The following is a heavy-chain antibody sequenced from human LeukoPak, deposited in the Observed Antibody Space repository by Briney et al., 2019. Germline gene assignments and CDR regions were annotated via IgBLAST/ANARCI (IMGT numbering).Heavy chain of an antibody. V-gene: IGHV3-23*01. CDR2: ISGIGGYI. Sequence: PGGSLRLSCAASGFTFTTYAMSWARQAPGKGLEWVSAISGIGGYIYYADSVKGRFTISRDNSKNTLYLQMNSLRAEDTAVYYCARFRSTSGSYPLDHWGQGTLVAVSS. CDR1: GFTFTTYA. CDR3: ARFRSTSGSYPLDH. D-gene: IGHD1-26*01. J-gene: IGHJ4*02.